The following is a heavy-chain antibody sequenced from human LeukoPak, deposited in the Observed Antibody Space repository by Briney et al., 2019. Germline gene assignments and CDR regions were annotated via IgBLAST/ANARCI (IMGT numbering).Heavy chain of an antibody. CDR2: ISYDGSNK. J-gene: IGHJ4*02. CDR1: GFTFSSYS. Sequence: GGSLRLSCAASGFTFSSYSMNWVRQAPGKGLEWVAVISYDGSNKYYADSVKGRSTISRDNSKNTLYLQMNSLRAEDTAVYYCAAFGNADYWGQGTLVTVSS. D-gene: IGHD4-23*01. V-gene: IGHV3-30*03. CDR3: AAFGNADY.